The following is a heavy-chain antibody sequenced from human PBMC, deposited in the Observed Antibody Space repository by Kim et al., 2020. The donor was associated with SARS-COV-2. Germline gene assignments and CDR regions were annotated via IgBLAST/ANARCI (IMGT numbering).Heavy chain of an antibody. CDR3: AKEGPGNYDFWSVDFAIFDY. Sequence: GGSLRLSCAASGFTFSSYAMSWVRQAPGKGLEWVSAISGSGGSTYYADSVKGRFTISRDNSKNTLYLQMNSLRAEDTAVYYCAKEGPGNYDFWSVDFAIFDYWGQGTLVTVSS. D-gene: IGHD3-3*01. CDR1: GFTFSSYA. V-gene: IGHV3-23*01. CDR2: ISGSGGST. J-gene: IGHJ4*02.